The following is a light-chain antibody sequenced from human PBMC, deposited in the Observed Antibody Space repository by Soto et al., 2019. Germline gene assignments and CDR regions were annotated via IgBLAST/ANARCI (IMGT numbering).Light chain of an antibody. V-gene: IGKV1D-12*01. CDR3: LNSDTFPYT. J-gene: IGKJ2*01. CDR2: TAS. CDR1: QDLDRW. Sequence: DIQMTQSPSSVSASVGDRVIISCRASQDLDRWLAWFQHKPGKAPNLLISTASSLQSGVPSRFSGSGSGTDFTLTSASLQFEDFATYYCLNSDTFPYTFGLGTKLEIK.